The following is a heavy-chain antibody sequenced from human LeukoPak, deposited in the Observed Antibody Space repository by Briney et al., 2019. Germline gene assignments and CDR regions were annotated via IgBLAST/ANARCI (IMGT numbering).Heavy chain of an antibody. J-gene: IGHJ4*02. V-gene: IGHV3-30*18. D-gene: IGHD3-10*01. CDR2: ISYDGSNK. CDR3: AKAGEYYYGSGSYYLDY. Sequence: GGSLRLSCAASGFTLSNYGMHWVRQAPGKGLEWVAVISYDGSNKYYADSVRGRFTISRDNSKNTLYLQMNSLRAEDTAVYYCAKAGEYYYGSGSYYLDYWGQGTLVTVSS. CDR1: GFTLSNYG.